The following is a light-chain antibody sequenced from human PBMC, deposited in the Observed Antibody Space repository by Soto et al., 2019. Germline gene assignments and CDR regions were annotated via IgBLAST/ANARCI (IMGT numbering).Light chain of an antibody. CDR1: SSNIGRNS. Sequence: QAVVTQPPSASGTPGQRVTISCSGGSSNIGRNSVSWYQQVPGTAPKLIIFNNNERPSGIPGRFSGSKSGASASLAIVGLQSEDEADYFCASWDDNLNGPLLFGGGTQLTVL. CDR3: ASWDDNLNGPLL. V-gene: IGLV1-44*01. CDR2: NNN. J-gene: IGLJ7*01.